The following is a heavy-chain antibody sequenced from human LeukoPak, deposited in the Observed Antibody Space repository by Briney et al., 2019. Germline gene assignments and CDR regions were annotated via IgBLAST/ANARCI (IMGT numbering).Heavy chain of an antibody. Sequence: SETLSLTCAVYGGSSSGYYWSWILQPPGKGLEWIGEINHSGSTNYNPSLKSRVTVSVDTSKNQFSLKLSSVTAADTAVYYCARGLYSSNWFDPWGQGTLVTVSS. J-gene: IGHJ5*02. CDR1: GGSSSGYY. V-gene: IGHV4-34*01. CDR2: INHSGST. CDR3: ARGLYSSNWFDP. D-gene: IGHD2-15*01.